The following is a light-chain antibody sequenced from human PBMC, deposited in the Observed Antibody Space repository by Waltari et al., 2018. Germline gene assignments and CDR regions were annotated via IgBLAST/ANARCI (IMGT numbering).Light chain of an antibody. CDR2: VAS. V-gene: IGKV3-20*01. Sequence: PGTLSLSPGERVTLSCRASQSVSSSYLAWYQQKPGQAPRLLIYVASSRATGIPDRFSGSGSGTAFTLTISRLEPEDFAVYHCQQYNSSPYTFGQGTKLEIK. CDR1: QSVSSSY. J-gene: IGKJ2*01. CDR3: QQYNSSPYT.